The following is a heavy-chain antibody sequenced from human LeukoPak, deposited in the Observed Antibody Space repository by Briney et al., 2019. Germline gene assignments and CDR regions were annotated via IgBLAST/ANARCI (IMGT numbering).Heavy chain of an antibody. CDR2: IYYSGNT. V-gene: IGHV4-59*08. CDR3: ARHYDTSGYWFYFDR. D-gene: IGHD3-22*01. J-gene: IGHJ4*02. CDR1: GGSISSYY. Sequence: SETLSLTCTVSGGSISSYYWSWIRQPPGKGLEWIGYIYYSGNTNHNPSLKSRVTISLDTSKNQFSLKLSSVTAADTAVYYCARHYDTSGYWFYFDRWGQGTLLTVSP.